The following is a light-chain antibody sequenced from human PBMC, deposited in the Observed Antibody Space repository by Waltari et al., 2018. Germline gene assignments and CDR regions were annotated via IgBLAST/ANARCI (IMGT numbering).Light chain of an antibody. CDR3: QHSYSRPLFT. V-gene: IGKV1-39*01. Sequence: DIHMTQSPSSLSASIGARVNITCRASHTIDTYLNWYRPGPGKAPDLLISSASTLQSGVPARFSGSGSGTDFTLSIDTLQPEDCATYFCQHSYSRPLFTFGPGTKVYL. CDR1: HTIDTY. CDR2: SAS. J-gene: IGKJ3*01.